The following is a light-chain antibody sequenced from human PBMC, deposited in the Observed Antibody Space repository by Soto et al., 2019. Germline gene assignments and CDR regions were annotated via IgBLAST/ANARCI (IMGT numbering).Light chain of an antibody. V-gene: IGKV3-15*01. CDR3: QQYNTWPRT. CDR2: GAS. CDR1: QSVSSD. J-gene: IGKJ1*01. Sequence: EKVMTQSPATLSVSPGERATLSCRASQSVSSDLAWYQQKPGQAPRLLIYGASTRATAIPARFSGSGSGTEFTLSISSLQSEDFAVYYCQQYNTWPRTFGQGTKVDIK.